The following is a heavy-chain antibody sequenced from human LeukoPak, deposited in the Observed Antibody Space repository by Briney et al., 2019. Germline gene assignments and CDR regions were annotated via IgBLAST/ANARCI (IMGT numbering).Heavy chain of an antibody. D-gene: IGHD3-16*01. V-gene: IGHV1-8*01. J-gene: IGHJ5*02. CDR1: GYTFTSCE. Sequence: ASVKVSCKASGYTFTSCEINWVRQATGHGLEWMGWMSPDSGNTGYAQKFQGRVTMTRNTSISTAYMELSSLRSEDTAVYYCAREMMRARWFDPWGQGTLVTVSS. CDR2: MSPDSGNT. CDR3: AREMMRARWFDP.